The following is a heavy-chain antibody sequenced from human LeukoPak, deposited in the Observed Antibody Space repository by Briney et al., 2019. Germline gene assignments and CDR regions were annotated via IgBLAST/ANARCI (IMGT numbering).Heavy chain of an antibody. J-gene: IGHJ4*02. CDR1: GFTFSSYG. CDR3: AREARDNYFDY. Sequence: PGRSLRLSCAASGFTFSSYGMHWVRQAPGKGLEWVAVIWYDGSNKYYADSVKGRFTTSRDNSKNTLYLQMNSLRAEDTAVYYCAREARDNYFDYWGQGTLVTVSS. V-gene: IGHV3-33*01. CDR2: IWYDGSNK.